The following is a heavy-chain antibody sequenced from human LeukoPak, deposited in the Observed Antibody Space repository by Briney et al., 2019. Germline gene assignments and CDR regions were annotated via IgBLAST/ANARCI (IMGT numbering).Heavy chain of an antibody. J-gene: IGHJ3*02. CDR2: IYTSGST. CDR1: GGSISSGSYY. V-gene: IGHV4-61*02. Sequence: SETLPLTCTVSGGSISSGSYYWSWIRQPAGKGLEWIGRIYTSGSTNYNPSLKSRVTISVDTSKNQFSLKLSSVTAADTAVYYCASQYYDFWSGYSDAFDIWGQGTMVTVSS. D-gene: IGHD3-3*01. CDR3: ASQYYDFWSGYSDAFDI.